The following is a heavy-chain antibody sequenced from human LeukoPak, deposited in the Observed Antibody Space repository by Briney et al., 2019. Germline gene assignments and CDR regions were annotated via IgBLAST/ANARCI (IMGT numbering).Heavy chain of an antibody. CDR2: IKSKTDGGTT. CDR1: GFTFSNAW. V-gene: IGHV3-15*07. CDR3: TTRPRTVAFVDY. D-gene: IGHD4-23*01. J-gene: IGHJ4*02. Sequence: PGGSLRLSCAASGFTFSNAWMNWVRQAPGKGLEWVGRIKSKTDGGTTDYAAPVKGRLTISRDDSRNTLYLQMNSLKTEDTAVYYCTTRPRTVAFVDYWGQGTLVTVSS.